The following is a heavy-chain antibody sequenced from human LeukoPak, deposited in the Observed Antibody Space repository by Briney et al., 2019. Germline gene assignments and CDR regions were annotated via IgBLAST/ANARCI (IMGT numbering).Heavy chain of an antibody. CDR3: ARVFSRYSSGWYQDY. J-gene: IGHJ4*02. V-gene: IGHV3-30-3*01. D-gene: IGHD6-19*01. CDR2: ISYDGSNK. Sequence: RSLRLSCAASGFTFSSYAMHWVRQAPGKGLEWVAVISYDGSNKYYADSVKGRFTISRDNSKITLYLQMNSLRAEDTAVYYCARVFSRYSSGWYQDYWGQGTLVTVSS. CDR1: GFTFSSYA.